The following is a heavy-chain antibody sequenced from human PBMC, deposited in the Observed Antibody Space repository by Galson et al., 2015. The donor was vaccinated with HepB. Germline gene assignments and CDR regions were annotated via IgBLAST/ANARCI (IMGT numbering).Heavy chain of an antibody. D-gene: IGHD2-2*01. CDR1: GFTFSSSS. Sequence: LRLSCAASGFTFSSSSMNWVRQAPGKGLEWVSSISSSSTYIHYADSVKGRFTISRDNTKNSLFLQMNSLGADDTAVYYCARDKCSSLRCYDVDYWGQGTLVTVSS. CDR3: ARDKCSSLRCYDVDY. V-gene: IGHV3-21*01. CDR2: ISSSSTYI. J-gene: IGHJ4*02.